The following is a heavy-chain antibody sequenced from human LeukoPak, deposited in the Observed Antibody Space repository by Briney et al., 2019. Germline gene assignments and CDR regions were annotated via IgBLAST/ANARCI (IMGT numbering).Heavy chain of an antibody. Sequence: PGGSLRLSCAASGFTFSSYGMHWVRQAPGKGLEWVAFIRYDGSNKYYADSVKGRFTISRDNSKNTLYLQMNSLRAEDTAVYYCARDLSYVVKPNDAFDIWGQGTMVTVSS. CDR3: ARDLSYVVKPNDAFDI. V-gene: IGHV3-30*02. CDR2: IRYDGSNK. D-gene: IGHD1-14*01. J-gene: IGHJ3*02. CDR1: GFTFSSYG.